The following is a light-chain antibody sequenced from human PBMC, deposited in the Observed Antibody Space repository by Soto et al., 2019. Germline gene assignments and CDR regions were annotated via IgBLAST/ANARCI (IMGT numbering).Light chain of an antibody. J-gene: IGKJ1*01. CDR3: KHYNSYSEA. Sequence: DIQMTQSPASVPASVGDRVTISCRASQGISSWLAWYQQKPGKAPKLLIYDASSLESGVPSRFSGSGSGTEFTLTISSLQPDDFATYYCKHYNSYSEAFGQGTKVDIK. CDR1: QGISSW. V-gene: IGKV1-5*01. CDR2: DAS.